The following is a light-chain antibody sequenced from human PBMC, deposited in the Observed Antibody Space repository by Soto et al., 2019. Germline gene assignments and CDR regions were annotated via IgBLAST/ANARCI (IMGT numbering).Light chain of an antibody. CDR3: SSYTSRTTPV. Sequence: QSALTQPASVSGSPGQTITISCTGTSSDVGGYAYVSWYQQYPGKVPKLVIPEVSNRPSGVSHRFSGSRSGNTASLTISGLQAEDEADYHCSSYTSRTTPVFGGGTKVTVL. CDR1: SSDVGGYAY. CDR2: EVS. J-gene: IGLJ2*01. V-gene: IGLV2-14*01.